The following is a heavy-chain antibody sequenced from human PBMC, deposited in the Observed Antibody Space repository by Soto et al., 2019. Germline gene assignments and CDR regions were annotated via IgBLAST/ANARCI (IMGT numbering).Heavy chain of an antibody. J-gene: IGHJ4*02. CDR2: IFTSGST. CDR1: GGSINSGAYY. Sequence: TLSLTCTVSGGSINSGAYYWSWIRQHPGKGLEWIGYIFTSGSTYYNPSLKSRVTISVDTSKNHFSLKLRSVTAADTAVYYCARAGRFDYWGQGTLVTVSS. D-gene: IGHD7-27*01. CDR3: ARAGRFDY. V-gene: IGHV4-31*03.